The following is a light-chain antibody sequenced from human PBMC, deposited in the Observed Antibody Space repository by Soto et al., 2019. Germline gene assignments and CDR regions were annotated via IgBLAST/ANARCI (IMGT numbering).Light chain of an antibody. Sequence: EIQMTQSPSTLSASVGDTVTITCQASQNINNYLNWYQQKPGRAPKLLIYDASNLEAGVPTRFRGSGSGTDFTFTISRLQPEDIATYYCQQYENLPTFGQGTRLAI. J-gene: IGKJ5*01. V-gene: IGKV1-33*01. CDR3: QQYENLPT. CDR2: DAS. CDR1: QNINNY.